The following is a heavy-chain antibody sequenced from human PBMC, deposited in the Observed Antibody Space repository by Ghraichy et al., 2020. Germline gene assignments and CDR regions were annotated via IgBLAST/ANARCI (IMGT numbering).Heavy chain of an antibody. Sequence: GGSLRLSCAASGFTFSSYAMSWVRQAPGKGLEWVSAISGSGGSTYYADSVKGRFTISRDNSKNTLYLQMNSLRAEDTAVYYCAKSRGSGRLVSSNYYYYYGMDVWGQGTTVTVSS. CDR3: AKSRGSGRLVSSNYYYYYGMDV. D-gene: IGHD3-10*01. J-gene: IGHJ6*02. V-gene: IGHV3-23*01. CDR2: ISGSGGST. CDR1: GFTFSSYA.